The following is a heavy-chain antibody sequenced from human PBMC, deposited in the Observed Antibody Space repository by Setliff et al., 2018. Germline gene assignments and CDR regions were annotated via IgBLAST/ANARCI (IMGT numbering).Heavy chain of an antibody. CDR2: IIPIFGTA. D-gene: IGHD6-19*01. Sequence: SVKVSCKASGGTFSSYAISWVRQAPGQGLEWVGGIIPIFGTANYAQKFQGRVTITADESTSTAYMELSSLRSEDTAVYYCARSGPYGMGVGNSGWYYRDYWGQGTLVTVSS. J-gene: IGHJ4*02. CDR3: ARSGPYGMGVGNSGWYYRDY. V-gene: IGHV1-69*13. CDR1: GGTFSSYA.